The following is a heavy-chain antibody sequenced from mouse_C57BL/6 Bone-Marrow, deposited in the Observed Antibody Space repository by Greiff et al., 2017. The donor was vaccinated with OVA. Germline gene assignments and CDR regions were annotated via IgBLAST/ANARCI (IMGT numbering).Heavy chain of an antibody. CDR1: GFTFTDYY. CDR3: ARYKLYFDY. CDR2: IRNKANGYTT. V-gene: IGHV7-3*01. J-gene: IGHJ2*01. Sequence: EVMLVESGGGLVQPGGSLSLSCAASGFTFTDYYMSWVRQPPGKALEWLGFIRNKANGYTTEYSASVKGRCTISRDNSQSILYLQMNALRAEDSATYYCARYKLYFDYWGQGTTLTVSS.